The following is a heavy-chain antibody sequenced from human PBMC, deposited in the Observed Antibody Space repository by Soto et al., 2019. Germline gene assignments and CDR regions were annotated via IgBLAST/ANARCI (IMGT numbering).Heavy chain of an antibody. D-gene: IGHD6-13*01. CDR2: IYYSGST. CDR3: ARSERSAGTDWWFDP. CDR1: GGSISSSSFH. V-gene: IGHV4-39*02. Sequence: QLQLQESGPGLVKPSETLSLTCTVSGGSISSSSFHWGWIRQPPGKGLEWIGSIYYSGSTYYSPSVKIRVTISADTSKNHFSLKLSSATASDTAVYYCARSERSAGTDWWFDPWGQGTLVTVSS. J-gene: IGHJ5*02.